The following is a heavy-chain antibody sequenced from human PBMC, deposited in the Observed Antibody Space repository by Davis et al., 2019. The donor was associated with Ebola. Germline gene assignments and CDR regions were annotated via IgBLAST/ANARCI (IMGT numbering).Heavy chain of an antibody. J-gene: IGHJ6*04. CDR3: AKGGSGWPSDYSYGMGV. D-gene: IGHD6-19*01. CDR1: GFTFSSFA. V-gene: IGHV3-23*01. Sequence: PGGSLRLSCAASGFTFSSFAMTWARQAPGKGLEWVSAITSSGGSTYYADSVKGRFTISRDNSKNTLYLPMNSLTVEDTAVYYCAKGGSGWPSDYSYGMGVWGKGTTVTVSS. CDR2: ITSSGGST.